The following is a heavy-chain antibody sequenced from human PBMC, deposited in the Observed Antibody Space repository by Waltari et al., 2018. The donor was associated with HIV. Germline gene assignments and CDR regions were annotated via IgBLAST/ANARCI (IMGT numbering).Heavy chain of an antibody. CDR3: AKRSVAGTGRAFDY. J-gene: IGHJ4*02. Sequence: EVQLLESGGGLVQPGGSLRLSCAASGFTFSSYAMSWVRQAPGKGLEWVSGISGSGDVTDYAESVKGRFTISRDNSKNMLYLQMNSLRAEDTALYYCAKRSVAGTGRAFDYWGQGALVTVSS. CDR1: GFTFSSYA. V-gene: IGHV3-23*01. CDR2: ISGSGDVT. D-gene: IGHD6-19*01.